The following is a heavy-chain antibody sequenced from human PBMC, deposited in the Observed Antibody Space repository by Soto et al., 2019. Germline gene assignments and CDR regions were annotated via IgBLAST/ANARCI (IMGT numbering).Heavy chain of an antibody. CDR2: IYYSGST. CDR3: ARDKITGLFDY. CDR1: GGSISSSSYY. Sequence: SETLSLTCTVSGGSISSSSYYWGWIRQPPGKGMEWIGSIYYSGSTYYNPSLKSRVTISVDTSKNQFSLKLSSVTAADTAVYYCARDKITGLFDYWGQGTLVTVSS. D-gene: IGHD2-8*02. V-gene: IGHV4-39*02. J-gene: IGHJ4*02.